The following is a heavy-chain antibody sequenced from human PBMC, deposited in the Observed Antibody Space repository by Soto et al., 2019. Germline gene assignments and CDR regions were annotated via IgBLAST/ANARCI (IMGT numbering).Heavy chain of an antibody. J-gene: IGHJ6*02. D-gene: IGHD6-13*01. V-gene: IGHV3-48*02. Sequence: GGSLRLSCAVSGFTFGDTSMTWVRQAPGKGLEWISYISRSSSTRYYADSVKGRFTISRDNAKNELYLQMNSLRDEDTAVYYCARQPRPATGNSYYSGLDVWGLGTTVTVSS. CDR3: ARQPRPATGNSYYSGLDV. CDR2: ISRSSSTR. CDR1: GFTFGDTS.